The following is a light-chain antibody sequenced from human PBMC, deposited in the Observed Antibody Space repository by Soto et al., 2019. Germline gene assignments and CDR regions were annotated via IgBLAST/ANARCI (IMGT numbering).Light chain of an antibody. CDR2: GAS. CDR3: QQYNNWPSIT. V-gene: IGKV3-15*01. J-gene: IGKJ3*01. CDR1: QSVSSN. Sequence: EIVMTQSPATLSVSPGERATLSCRASQSVSSNLAWYQQKPGQAPRLLIYGASTRATGIPARFSGRGSGTEITLAISSLQSEDFAVYYCQQYNNWPSITFGPGTKVDIK.